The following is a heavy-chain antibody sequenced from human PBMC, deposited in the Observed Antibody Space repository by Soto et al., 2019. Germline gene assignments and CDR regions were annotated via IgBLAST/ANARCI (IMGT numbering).Heavy chain of an antibody. CDR2: IYYSGST. D-gene: IGHD6-19*01. CDR3: AGRSRGEIAVAGTGWFDP. J-gene: IGHJ5*02. Sequence: SETLSLTCTVSGGSISSSSYYWGWIRQPPGKGLEWIGSIYYSGSTYYNPSLKSRVTISVDTSKNQFSLKLSSVTAADTAVYYCAGRSRGEIAVAGTGWFDPWGQGTLVTVSS. V-gene: IGHV4-39*01. CDR1: GGSISSSSYY.